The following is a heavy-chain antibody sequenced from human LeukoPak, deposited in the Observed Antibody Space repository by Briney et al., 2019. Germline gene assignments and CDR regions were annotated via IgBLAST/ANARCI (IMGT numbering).Heavy chain of an antibody. Sequence: GGSLRLSCAASGFTFSSYAMNWVRQAPGKGLEWVSANSGSGGSTYYTDSVKGRFTISRDNSKNTLYLQMNSLRAEDTAVYYCAKEGYSSGWYGGYFHHWGQGTLVTVSS. CDR2: NSGSGGST. CDR1: GFTFSSYA. D-gene: IGHD6-19*01. J-gene: IGHJ1*01. CDR3: AKEGYSSGWYGGYFHH. V-gene: IGHV3-23*01.